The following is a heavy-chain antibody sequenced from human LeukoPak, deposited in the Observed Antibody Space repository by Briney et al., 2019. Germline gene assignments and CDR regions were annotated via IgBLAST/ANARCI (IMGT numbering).Heavy chain of an antibody. Sequence: GGYLRLSCAVSGFTFSTYSMHWVRQAPGKGLEWVSSISSSSSYMNYADSVKGRFTISRDNAENSLYLQMNSLRAEDTAVYYCARDRGKTSPYYYVDVWGKGTTVTVSS. V-gene: IGHV3-21*01. CDR1: GFTFSTYS. CDR3: ARDRGKTSPYYYVDV. CDR2: ISSSSSYM. J-gene: IGHJ6*03. D-gene: IGHD4-23*01.